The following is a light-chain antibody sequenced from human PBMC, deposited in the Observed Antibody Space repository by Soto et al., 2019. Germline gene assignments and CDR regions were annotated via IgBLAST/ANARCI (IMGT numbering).Light chain of an antibody. CDR2: GAS. CDR1: QSVSTN. CDR3: QLYNEWPRT. J-gene: IGKJ4*02. V-gene: IGKV3-15*01. Sequence: ETVMTQSPATLSVSPGERATLSCGASQSVSTNLAWYQQKPGQVPRLLIYGASTRASDIPARFSGSGSGTEFTRTISSLESEDFAVYYCQLYNEWPRTCGGGTKVEIE.